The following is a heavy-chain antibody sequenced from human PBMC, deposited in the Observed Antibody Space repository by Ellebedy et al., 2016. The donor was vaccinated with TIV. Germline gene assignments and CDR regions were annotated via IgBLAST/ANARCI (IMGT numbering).Heavy chain of an antibody. D-gene: IGHD4-17*01. CDR1: GFTFSTSW. V-gene: IGHV3-74*01. J-gene: IGHJ5*02. CDR3: AIDRAPVPDPDLDWLDP. Sequence: GESLKISXATSGFTFSTSWMHWVRQAPGKGLMWVSRISNDGSLSNYADSVKGRFTVSRDNAKNTLYLQMHSLRVDDTAMYYCAIDRAPVPDPDLDWLDPWGQGTLVTVSS. CDR2: ISNDGSLS.